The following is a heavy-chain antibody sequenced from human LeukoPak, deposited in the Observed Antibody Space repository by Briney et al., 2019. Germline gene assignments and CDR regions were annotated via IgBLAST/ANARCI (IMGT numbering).Heavy chain of an antibody. Sequence: ASVKVSCKASGGTFSSYAIRWVRQAPGQGLEWMGGIIPIFGTANYAQKFQGRVTITADESTSTAYMELSSLRSEDTAVYYCAKNNGSGNYYLDDWGQGTLVTVSS. CDR3: AKNNGSGNYYLDD. CDR2: IIPIFGTA. CDR1: GGTFSSYA. J-gene: IGHJ4*02. D-gene: IGHD3-10*01. V-gene: IGHV1-69*13.